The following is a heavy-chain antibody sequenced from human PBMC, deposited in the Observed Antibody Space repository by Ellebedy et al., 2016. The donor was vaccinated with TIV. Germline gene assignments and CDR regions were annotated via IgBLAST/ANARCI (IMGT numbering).Heavy chain of an antibody. CDR2: ISWNSGSI. CDR3: ATNPIAAAGKLRPYYYYMDV. V-gene: IGHV3-9*01. D-gene: IGHD6-13*01. J-gene: IGHJ6*03. Sequence: SLKISXAASGFTFDDYAMHWVRQAPGKGLEWVSGISWNSGSIGYADSVKGRFTISRDNAKNTLYLQMNSLRAEDTAVYYCATNPIAAAGKLRPYYYYMDVWGKGTTVTVSS. CDR1: GFTFDDYA.